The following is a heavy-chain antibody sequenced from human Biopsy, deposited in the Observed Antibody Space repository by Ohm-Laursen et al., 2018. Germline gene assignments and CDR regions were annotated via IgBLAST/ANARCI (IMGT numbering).Heavy chain of an antibody. CDR3: ARHAPSYSGSYWRYFDL. V-gene: IGHV4-59*08. CDR2: MYYSGNT. J-gene: IGHJ2*01. Sequence: SDTLSLTWAVFGKTFSDYQWSWIRQPPGKGLEWIGYMYYSGNTNYNPSLKSRVTISADTFKNQFSLKLGSVTVADTAVYYCARHAPSYSGSYWRYFDLWGRGTLVTVPS. D-gene: IGHD1-26*01. CDR1: GKTFSDYQ.